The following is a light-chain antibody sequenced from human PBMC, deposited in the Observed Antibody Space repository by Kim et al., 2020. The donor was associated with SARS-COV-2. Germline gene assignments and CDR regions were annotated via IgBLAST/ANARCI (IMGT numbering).Light chain of an antibody. Sequence: DIQMTQSPSTLSASVGDRVTITCRASQSISHWLAWYQQKPGHAPKLLIYEAYNLESGVPSRFSGSGSGTDFTLTISSLQPDDFATYYCQQFDTYSTFGQGTKVDIK. V-gene: IGKV1-5*03. CDR1: QSISHW. CDR2: EAY. J-gene: IGKJ1*01. CDR3: QQFDTYST.